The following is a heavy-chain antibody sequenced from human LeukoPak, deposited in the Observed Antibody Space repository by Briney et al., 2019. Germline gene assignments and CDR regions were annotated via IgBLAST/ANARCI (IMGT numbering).Heavy chain of an antibody. CDR1: GGSFSGYY. V-gene: IGHV4-34*01. J-gene: IGHJ6*03. CDR2: INHSGST. D-gene: IGHD2-15*01. Sequence: SETLSLTCAVYGGSFSGYYWSWIRQPPGKGLEWIGEINHSGSTNYNPSLKSRVTISVDTSKNQFSLKLSSVTAADTAVYYCARGGPRSVVVVAGYYYYVDVWGKGTTVTVSS. CDR3: ARGGPRSVVVVAGYYYYVDV.